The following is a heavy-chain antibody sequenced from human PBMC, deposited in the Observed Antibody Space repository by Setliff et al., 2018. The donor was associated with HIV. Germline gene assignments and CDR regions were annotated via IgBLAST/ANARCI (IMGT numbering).Heavy chain of an antibody. V-gene: IGHV1-2*02. CDR1: GYTFTTYP. Sequence: ASVKVSCKASGYTFTTYPIHWVRQAPGQGLEWMGWINSNNGGTKYAQNFQGRVTMTRDTSITTVYMDLSSLTSDDAAVYYCARGDILTGYYPGYIDYWGQGTLVTVSS. CDR2: INSNNGGT. CDR3: ARGDILTGYYPGYIDY. J-gene: IGHJ4*02. D-gene: IGHD3-9*01.